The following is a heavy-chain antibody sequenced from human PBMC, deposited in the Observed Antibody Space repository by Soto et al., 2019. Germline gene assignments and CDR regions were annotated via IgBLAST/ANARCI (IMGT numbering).Heavy chain of an antibody. Sequence: QVQLVQSGAEVKKPGASVKVSCKASGYTFTSYYMHWVRQAPGQGLEWMGIINPSGGSTSYAQKFHGRVTMTRDTSTSTVYMELSSLRSEDTAVYYCARDHYYGSGTTLRGAFDIWGQGTMVTVSS. J-gene: IGHJ3*02. CDR3: ARDHYYGSGTTLRGAFDI. CDR1: GYTFTSYY. CDR2: INPSGGST. D-gene: IGHD3-10*01. V-gene: IGHV1-46*03.